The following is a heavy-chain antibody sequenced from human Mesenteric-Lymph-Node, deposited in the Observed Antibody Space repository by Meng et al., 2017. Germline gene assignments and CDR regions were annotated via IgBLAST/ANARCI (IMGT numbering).Heavy chain of an antibody. CDR2: ISGSGDNT. J-gene: IGHJ4*02. D-gene: IGHD2-21*02. Sequence: EVQLLESGGALVQPGGSLRLSCVDSGVTFSSYALTWVRRAPGKGLKWVSSISGSGDNTYYADSVKGRFTVSRDNSKNTLFLQMNSLRAEDTAVYYCATVQVTAGYWGQGTLVTVSS. CDR1: GVTFSSYA. CDR3: ATVQVTAGY. V-gene: IGHV3-23*01.